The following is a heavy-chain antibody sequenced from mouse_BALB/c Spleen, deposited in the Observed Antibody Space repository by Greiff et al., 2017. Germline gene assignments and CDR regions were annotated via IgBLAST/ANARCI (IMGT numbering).Heavy chain of an antibody. Sequence: VQLQQSGTVLARPGASVKMSCKASGYSFTSYWMHWVKQRPGQGLEWIGAIYPGNSDTSYNQKFKGKAKLTAVTSASTAYMELSSLTNEDSAVYYCTRDYYGSTYGGYFDYWGQGTTLTVSS. J-gene: IGHJ2*01. CDR3: TRDYYGSTYGGYFDY. CDR2: IYPGNSDT. V-gene: IGHV1-5*01. CDR1: GYSFTSYW. D-gene: IGHD1-1*01.